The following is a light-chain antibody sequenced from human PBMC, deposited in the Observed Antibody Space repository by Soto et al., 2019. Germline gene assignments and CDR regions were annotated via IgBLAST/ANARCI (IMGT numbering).Light chain of an antibody. V-gene: IGKV1-12*01. Sequence: IQMSXXPXXXXACXXDEVTGXCVASQGITSWLAWYQQKPGKAPKLLIYAASTLQSGVPSRFSGSGSGTDFTLTISNLQPEDFATYYCQQATSFPRTFGQGTKVDIK. CDR2: AAS. CDR3: QQATSFPRT. J-gene: IGKJ1*01. CDR1: QGITSW.